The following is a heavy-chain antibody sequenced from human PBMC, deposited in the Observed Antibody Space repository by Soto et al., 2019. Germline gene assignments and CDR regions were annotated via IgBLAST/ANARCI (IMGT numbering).Heavy chain of an antibody. J-gene: IGHJ6*02. Sequence: ASVKVSCKVSGYTLSELSMHWVRQARGNGLEWMGNFDPEDGETLYAQKFQGRVTMTEDTSTDTAYMELSSLRSEDTAVYYCATGQLYSRSSAVKDGMDVWGQGTTVTVS. CDR2: FDPEDGET. CDR1: GYTLSELS. D-gene: IGHD6-6*01. V-gene: IGHV1-24*01. CDR3: ATGQLYSRSSAVKDGMDV.